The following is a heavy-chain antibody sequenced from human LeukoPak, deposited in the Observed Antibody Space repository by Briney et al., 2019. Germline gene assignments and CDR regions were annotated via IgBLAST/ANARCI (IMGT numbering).Heavy chain of an antibody. Sequence: PSETLSLTCTVSGGSISSYYWSWIRQPPGKGLEWTGYIYYSGSTNYNPSLKSRVTISVDTSKNQFSLKLSSVTAADTAVYYCARGYLGIAAAGTFNYFDYWGQGTLVTVSS. J-gene: IGHJ4*02. CDR2: IYYSGST. D-gene: IGHD6-13*01. CDR1: GGSISSYY. V-gene: IGHV4-59*01. CDR3: ARGYLGIAAAGTFNYFDY.